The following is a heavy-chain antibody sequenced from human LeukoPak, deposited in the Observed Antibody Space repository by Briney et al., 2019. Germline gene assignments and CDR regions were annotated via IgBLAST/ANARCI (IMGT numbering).Heavy chain of an antibody. CDR1: GFTFSRYS. CDR3: ARVDDSSGYPHFDY. D-gene: IGHD3-22*01. J-gene: IGHJ4*02. V-gene: IGHV3-48*01. Sequence: GGSLRLSCAASGFTFSRYSMNWVRQAPGKGLEWVSYINSSSSIIYYADSVKGRFTISRDNAKNSLYLQMNSLRAEDTAVYYCARVDDSSGYPHFDYWGQGTLVTVSS. CDR2: INSSSSII.